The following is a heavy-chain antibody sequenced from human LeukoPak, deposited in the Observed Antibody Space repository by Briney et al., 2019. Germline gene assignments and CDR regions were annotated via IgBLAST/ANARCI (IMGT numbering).Heavy chain of an antibody. CDR2: INPNSGGT. CDR3: ARGRRFLEWFLKNWFDP. V-gene: IGHV1-2*02. CDR1: GYTFTGYY. J-gene: IGHJ5*02. Sequence: ASVKVSCKASGYTFTGYYMHWLRQAPGQGLEWMGWINPNSGGTNYAQKFQGRVTMTRDTSISTAYMELSGLRSDDTAVYYCARGRRFLEWFLKNWFDPWGQGTLVTVSS. D-gene: IGHD3-3*01.